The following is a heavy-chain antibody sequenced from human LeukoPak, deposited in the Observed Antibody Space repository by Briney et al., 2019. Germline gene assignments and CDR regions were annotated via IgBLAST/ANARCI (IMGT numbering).Heavy chain of an antibody. Sequence: GGSLRLSCVASGFTFSSYGMSWVRQAPGKGLEWVSSISSSSSYIYYADSVKGRFTISRDNAKNSLYLQMNSLRAEDTAVYYCARDVRSPGGNWGQGTLVTVSS. V-gene: IGHV3-21*01. J-gene: IGHJ4*02. CDR3: ARDVRSPGGN. CDR1: GFTFSSYG. CDR2: ISSSSSYI. D-gene: IGHD1-26*01.